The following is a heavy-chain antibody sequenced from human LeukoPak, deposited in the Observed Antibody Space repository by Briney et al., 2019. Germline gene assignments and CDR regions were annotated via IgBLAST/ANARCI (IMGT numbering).Heavy chain of an antibody. J-gene: IGHJ6*03. CDR2: LSGSADST. Sequence: PGGSLRLSCAASGFIFSNYGMSWVRQAPGKGLEWVSTLSGSADSTYYADSVKGRFTISRDNSKNTLYLQMNSLRAEDTAVYYCAKDGALAALVSPYYYYMDVWGKGTTVTISS. V-gene: IGHV3-23*01. CDR3: AKDGALAALVSPYYYYMDV. D-gene: IGHD2-15*01. CDR1: GFIFSNYG.